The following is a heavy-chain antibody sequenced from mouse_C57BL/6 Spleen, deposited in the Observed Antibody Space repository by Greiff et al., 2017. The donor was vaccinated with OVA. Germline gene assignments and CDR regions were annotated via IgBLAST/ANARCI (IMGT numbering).Heavy chain of an antibody. J-gene: IGHJ4*01. CDR1: GFTFSDYG. V-gene: IGHV5-17*01. CDR2: ISSGSSTI. Sequence: DVMLVESGGGLVKPGGSLKLSCAASGFTFSDYGMHWVRQAPEKGLEWVAYISSGSSTIYYADTVKGRFTISRDNAKNTLFLQMTSLRSEDTAMYYCARDGYYCAMDYWGQGTSVTVSS. D-gene: IGHD2-3*01. CDR3: ARDGYYCAMDY.